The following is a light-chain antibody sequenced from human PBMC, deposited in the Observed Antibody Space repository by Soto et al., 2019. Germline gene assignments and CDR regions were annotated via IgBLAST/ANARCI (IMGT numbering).Light chain of an antibody. V-gene: IGLV2-14*01. J-gene: IGLJ3*02. CDR1: SSDVGYDNY. Sequence: QSALTQPASVSGSPGQSITISCTGTSSDVGYDNYVSWFQQHPGKAPKLMIYVVSRRPSGVSNRFSGSKSANTASLTISGLQAEDEADYYCTSHTASSTWVFGGGTKLTVL. CDR2: VVS. CDR3: TSHTASSTWV.